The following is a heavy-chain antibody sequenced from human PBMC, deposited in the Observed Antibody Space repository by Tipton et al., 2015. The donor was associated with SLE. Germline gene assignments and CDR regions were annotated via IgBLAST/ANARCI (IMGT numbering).Heavy chain of an antibody. D-gene: IGHD7-27*01. J-gene: IGHJ4*02. CDR3: ARDPNGGYGSFDY. Sequence: GLVKPSETLSLTCTVSGDSISSGSFYWTWIRLPAGKGLEWIGHIYSSETINYNPSLNSRVSISVDTSKNQFSLKLSSVTAADTAVYYCARDPNGGYGSFDYWGLGALVTVSS. CDR1: GDSISSGSFY. CDR2: IYSSETI. V-gene: IGHV4-61*10.